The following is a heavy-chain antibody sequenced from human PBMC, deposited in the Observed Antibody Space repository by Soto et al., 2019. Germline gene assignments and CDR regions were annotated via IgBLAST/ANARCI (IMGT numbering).Heavy chain of an antibody. Sequence: PGGSLRLSCAASGFTFSDSSMNWVRQAPGKGLEWVSCISSSSSHTYYADSVKGRFTISRDNAKNSLYLQMNSLRAEDTAVYYCARDKVAGTESFDYWGQGTLVTVSS. D-gene: IGHD6-19*01. CDR3: ARDKVAGTESFDY. CDR2: ISSSSSHT. V-gene: IGHV3-21*01. CDR1: GFTFSDSS. J-gene: IGHJ4*02.